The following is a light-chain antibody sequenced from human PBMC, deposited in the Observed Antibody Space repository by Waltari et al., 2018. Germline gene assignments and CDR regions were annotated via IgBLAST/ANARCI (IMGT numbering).Light chain of an antibody. V-gene: IGKV3-20*01. CDR1: QSVTRA. CDR2: GAS. Sequence: EIVLTQSPGTLSLSPGESATLSSRTSQSVTRALAWYQQKPGQAPRLRIYGASNRATGIPDRFSGSGSGTDFSLTISSLEPEDFAVYYCQHYLRLPVTFGQGTKVEVK. J-gene: IGKJ1*01. CDR3: QHYLRLPVT.